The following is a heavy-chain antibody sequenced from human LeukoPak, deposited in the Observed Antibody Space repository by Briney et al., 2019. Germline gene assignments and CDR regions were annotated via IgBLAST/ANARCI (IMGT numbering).Heavy chain of an antibody. CDR2: IYYSGST. Sequence: SETLSLTCTVSGGSISSSNYYWGWIHQPPGKGLEWIGSIYYSGSTYYNPSLKSRVTISVDTSRNQFSLKLSSVAAADTAVYYCARTSRGSGIVHYWDQGTLVTVSS. CDR1: GGSISSSNYY. J-gene: IGHJ4*02. V-gene: IGHV4-39*01. CDR3: ARTSRGSGIVHY. D-gene: IGHD1-26*01.